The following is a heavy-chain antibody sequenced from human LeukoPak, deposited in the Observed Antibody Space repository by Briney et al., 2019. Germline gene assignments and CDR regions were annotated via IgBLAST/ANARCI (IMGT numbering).Heavy chain of an antibody. CDR3: ARGICRDDYNRQAAIY. CDR2: MNPNSGNT. D-gene: IGHD5-24*01. CDR1: GYTFTSYD. V-gene: IGHV1-8*01. J-gene: IGHJ4*02. Sequence: ASVKVSCKASGYTFTSYDINWVRQATGQGLEWMAWMNPNSGNTGYAQKFQGRVTMTRNTSISTAYMDLSSLRSEDTAVYYCARGICRDDYNRQAAIYWGQGTLVTVSS.